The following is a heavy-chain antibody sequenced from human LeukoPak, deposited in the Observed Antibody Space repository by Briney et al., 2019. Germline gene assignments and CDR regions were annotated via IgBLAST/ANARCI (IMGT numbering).Heavy chain of an antibody. CDR2: ISSSSRYI. V-gene: IGHV3-21*04. D-gene: IGHD1-26*01. J-gene: IGHJ4*02. CDR1: GFTFSSYS. Sequence: GGSLRLSCAGSGFTFSSYSMNWVRQAPGKGMKWVSSISSSSRYIYYAVSVKGRFTSSRDNSKNTLYLQMNSLRAEDTAVYYCAKDLVGAISDYWGQGTLVTVSS. CDR3: AKDLVGAISDY.